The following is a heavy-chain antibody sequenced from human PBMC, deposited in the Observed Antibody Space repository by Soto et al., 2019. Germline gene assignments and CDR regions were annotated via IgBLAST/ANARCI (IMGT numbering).Heavy chain of an antibody. CDR1: GGSISNGGYY. Sequence: QVQLQESGPGLVKPSQTLSLTCAVSGGSISNGGYYWSWIRQHPGKDLEWTGSIYFSGSTYYNPSLKGRVTLSVATPKNQFSRKRSSVTAADPAMYYCAGDSHSKQPNHRWGGGCEDVWGKGTTVTVSS. V-gene: IGHV4-31*11. J-gene: IGHJ6*04. CDR2: IYFSGST. CDR3: AGDSHSKQPNHRWGGGCEDV. D-gene: IGHD3-16*01.